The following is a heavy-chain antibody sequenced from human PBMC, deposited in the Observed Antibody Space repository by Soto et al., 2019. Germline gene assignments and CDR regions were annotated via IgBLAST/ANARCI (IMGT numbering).Heavy chain of an antibody. V-gene: IGHV1-69*02. Sequence: QVQLVQSGAEVKKPGSSVKVSCKASGGTFSSYTISWVRQAPGQGLEWMGRIIPSLGIANYAQKFQGRVTITADKSTSTAYMELSSLRSEDTAVYYCASAGMITIWGQGTMVTVSS. CDR3: ASAGMITI. J-gene: IGHJ3*02. CDR1: GGTFSSYT. D-gene: IGHD3-16*01. CDR2: IIPSLGIA.